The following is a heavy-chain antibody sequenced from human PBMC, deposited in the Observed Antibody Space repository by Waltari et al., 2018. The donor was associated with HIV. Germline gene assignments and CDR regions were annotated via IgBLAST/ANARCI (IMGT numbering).Heavy chain of an antibody. CDR3: ASHRALLRLGELSPGAFDI. D-gene: IGHD3-16*02. CDR2: IYYRGST. J-gene: IGHJ3*02. CDR1: GGSISSSSYY. V-gene: IGHV4-39*07. Sequence: QLQLQESGPGLVKASETLSHTCTVSGGSISSSSYYWGWIRQPPGKGLEWLGSIYYRGSTYYIPSFKSRATISLNPSKTHFSLKLSSGTAAETAVYYCASHRALLRLGELSPGAFDIWGQATMVTGSS.